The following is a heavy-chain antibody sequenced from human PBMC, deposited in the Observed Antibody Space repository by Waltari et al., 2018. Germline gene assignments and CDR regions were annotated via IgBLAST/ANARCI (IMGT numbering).Heavy chain of an antibody. J-gene: IGHJ4*02. CDR3: ARDPDSSGYDY. CDR2: INHSGST. Sequence: QVQLQQWGAGLLKPSEPLSLTCAVYGGSFRGYYWSWIRQPPGKGLEWIGEINHSGSTNYNPSLKSRVTISVDTSKNQFSLKLSSVTAADTAVYYCARDPDSSGYDYWGQGTLVTVSS. V-gene: IGHV4-34*01. D-gene: IGHD3-22*01. CDR1: GGSFRGYY.